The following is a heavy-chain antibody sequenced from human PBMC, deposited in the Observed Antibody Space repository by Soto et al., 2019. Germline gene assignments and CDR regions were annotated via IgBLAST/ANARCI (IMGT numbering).Heavy chain of an antibody. Sequence: VHLVESGGGLVQPGGSLRLSCAASGFDLSTYWMHWVRQAPGKGLVWVSRIDSDGSGTTYADSVKGRFTISRDNAQTTLYLQRSSLGAEDTAVYYCAREYLYCSGGSCFSDAFDLWGQGTMVTVSS. J-gene: IGHJ3*01. CDR3: AREYLYCSGGSCFSDAFDL. V-gene: IGHV3-74*01. D-gene: IGHD2-15*01. CDR1: GFDLSTYW. CDR2: IDSDGSGT.